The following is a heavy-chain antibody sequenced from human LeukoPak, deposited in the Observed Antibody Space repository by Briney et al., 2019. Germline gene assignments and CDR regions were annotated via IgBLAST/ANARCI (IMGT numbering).Heavy chain of an antibody. CDR1: GFTFSSYV. CDR2: ISNDGSIK. V-gene: IGHV3-30*18. J-gene: IGHJ4*02. Sequence: GRSLRLSCAASGFTFSSYVMLWVRQAPGKGLEGVADISNDGSIKYYADSVKGRFTISRDNSKNTLYLQMNSLRAEDTAVYYCANLHDYWGQGTLVTVSS. CDR3: ANLHDY. D-gene: IGHD4-11*01.